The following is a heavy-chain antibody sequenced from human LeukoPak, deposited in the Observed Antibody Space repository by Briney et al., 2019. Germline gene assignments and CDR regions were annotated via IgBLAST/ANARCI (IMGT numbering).Heavy chain of an antibody. D-gene: IGHD6-13*01. V-gene: IGHV4-39*01. CDR1: GGSISSSSYY. CDR2: IYYSGST. J-gene: IGHJ5*02. Sequence: SETLSLTCTVSGGSISSSSYYWGWIRQPPGKGLEWIGSIYYSGSTYYNPSLKSRVTISVDTSKNQFSLKLSSVTAADTAVYYCARQVSSWHNWFHPWGQGTLVTVSS. CDR3: ARQVSSWHNWFHP.